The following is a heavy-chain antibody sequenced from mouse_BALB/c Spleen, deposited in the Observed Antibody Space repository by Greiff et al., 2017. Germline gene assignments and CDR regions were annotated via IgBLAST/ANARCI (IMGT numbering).Heavy chain of an antibody. CDR2: ISSGSSTI. CDR3: ARKLWPYAMDY. D-gene: IGHD3-3*01. V-gene: IGHV5-17*02. CDR1: GFTFSSFG. J-gene: IGHJ4*01. Sequence: EVMLVESGGGLVQPGGSRKLSCAASGFTFSSFGMHWVRQAPEKGLEWVAYISSGSSTIYYADTVKGRFTISRDNPKNTLFLQMTSLRSEDTAMYYCARKLWPYAMDYWGQGTSVTVSS.